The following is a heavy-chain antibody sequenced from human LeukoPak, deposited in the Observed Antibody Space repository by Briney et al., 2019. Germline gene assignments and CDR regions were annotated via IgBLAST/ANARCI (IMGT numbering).Heavy chain of an antibody. CDR2: IYYSGST. CDR1: GGSISSGGYY. V-gene: IGHV4-31*03. CDR3: ARGGGGHEAFDI. J-gene: IGHJ3*02. D-gene: IGHD3-16*01. Sequence: PSQTLSLTCTVSGGSISSGGYYCSWIRQHPGKGLEWIGYIYYSGSTYYNPSLKSRVTISVDTSKNQFSLKLSSVTAADTAVYYCARGGGGHEAFDIWGQGTMVTVSS.